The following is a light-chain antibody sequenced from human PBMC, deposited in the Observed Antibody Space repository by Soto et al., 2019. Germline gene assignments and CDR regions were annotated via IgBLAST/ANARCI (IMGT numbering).Light chain of an antibody. V-gene: IGKV3-20*01. J-gene: IGKJ1*01. Sequence: EVVLTQSPGTLSLSPGEGATFSCRASQNIVNNYLAWYQQKPGQSPRLLIYGASSRATGIPDRFSGSGSGTDFTLTISRLEPEDFAMYYCQQYGRSPSWTFGQGTRVEIQ. CDR2: GAS. CDR1: QNIVNNY. CDR3: QQYGRSPSWT.